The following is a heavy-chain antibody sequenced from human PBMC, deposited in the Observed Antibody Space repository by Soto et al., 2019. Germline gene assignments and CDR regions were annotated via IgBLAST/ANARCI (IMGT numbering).Heavy chain of an antibody. CDR1: GFTFSSYA. CDR3: ALRIAVAGTIVY. CDR2: TSGSGGST. V-gene: IGHV3-23*01. Sequence: EVQLLESGGGLVQPGGYLRLSCAASGFTFSSYAMSCVRQAPGKGLEWVSATSGSGGSTYYADSVKGRFTISRDNSKNTLYLQMNSLRAEDTAVYYSALRIAVAGTIVYWGQGTLVPVSS. J-gene: IGHJ4*02. D-gene: IGHD6-19*01.